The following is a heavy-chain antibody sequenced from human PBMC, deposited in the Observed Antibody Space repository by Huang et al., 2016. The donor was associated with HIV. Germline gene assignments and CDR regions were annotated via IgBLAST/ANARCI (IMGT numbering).Heavy chain of an antibody. CDR3: AAHGRIVGIPAAPLRFDP. CDR2: ICHGGTT. D-gene: IGHD6-13*01. Sequence: QLQLQESGPGLVKPSETLSLTCPVSGGSISSSSYYWGWIRQPPGKGLEWIGSICHGGTTYYIPSLKSRVTISVDTSRTQFSLKLSSVTAADTAVYYCAAHGRIVGIPAAPLRFDPWGQGTLVTVSS. V-gene: IGHV4-39*01. CDR1: GGSISSSSYY. J-gene: IGHJ5*02.